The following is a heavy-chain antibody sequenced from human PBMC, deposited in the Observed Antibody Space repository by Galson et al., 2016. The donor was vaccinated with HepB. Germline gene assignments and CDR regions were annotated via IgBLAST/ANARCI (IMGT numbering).Heavy chain of an antibody. V-gene: IGHV4-59*01. CDR2: IYKSGSA. D-gene: IGHD4-17*01. J-gene: IGHJ4*02. CDR3: ARGLDYGATPFDY. CDR1: GGSISSYY. Sequence: CTVSGGSISSYYWSWIRQPPGKGLESIGYIYKSGSANYDPSLKSRVTISVDTSKNQFSLKLTSVTAADTAVYYCARGLDYGATPFDYWGQGTLVTVSS.